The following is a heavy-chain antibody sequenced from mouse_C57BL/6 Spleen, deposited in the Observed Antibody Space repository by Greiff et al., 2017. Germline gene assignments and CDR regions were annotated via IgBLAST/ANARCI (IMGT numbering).Heavy chain of an antibody. J-gene: IGHJ4*01. V-gene: IGHV2-9-1*01. CDR1: GFSLTSYS. CDR3: ARNRGYGYDAMDY. CDR2: IWTGGGT. D-gene: IGHD2-10*02. Sequence: VMLVESGPGLVAPSQSLSITCTVSGFSLTSYSISWVSQPPGKGLEWLGVIWTGGGTNYNSPLKSRLSIIKVNSKSQVFLKMNSLQTDDTARYYCARNRGYGYDAMDYWGQGTSVTVSS.